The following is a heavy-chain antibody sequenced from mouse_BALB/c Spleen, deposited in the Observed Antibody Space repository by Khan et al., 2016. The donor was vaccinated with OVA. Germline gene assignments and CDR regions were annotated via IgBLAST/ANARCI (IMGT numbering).Heavy chain of an antibody. Sequence: EVQLQQSGPELVKPGASVKVSYKASGYTFTDYYMKWMKQSHGKSLEWIGDINPNNGDTFYNQKFKGKVTLTVDKSSNTAYTQLNSLSSEDSAVYYCARGLFDVWGAGTTVTVSS. CDR3: ARGLFDV. V-gene: IGHV1-26*01. CDR2: INPNNGDT. CDR1: GYTFTDYY. J-gene: IGHJ1*01.